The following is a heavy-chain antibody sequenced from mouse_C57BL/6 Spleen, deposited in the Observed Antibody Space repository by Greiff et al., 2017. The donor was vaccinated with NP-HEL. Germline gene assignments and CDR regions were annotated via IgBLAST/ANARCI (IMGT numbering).Heavy chain of an antibody. CDR2: IYPGDGDT. D-gene: IGHD2-1*01. V-gene: IGHV1-80*01. CDR1: GYAFSSYW. CDR3: ARWGIYYGPLYYAMDY. J-gene: IGHJ4*01. Sequence: QVQLQQSGAELVKPGASVKISCKASGYAFSSYWMNWVKQRPGKGLEWIGQIYPGDGDTNYNGKFKGKATLTADKSSSTAYMQLSSLTSEDSAVYFCARWGIYYGPLYYAMDYWGQGTSVTVSS.